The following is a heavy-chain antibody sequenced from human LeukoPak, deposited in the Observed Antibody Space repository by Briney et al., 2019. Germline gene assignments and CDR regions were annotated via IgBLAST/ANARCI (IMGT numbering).Heavy chain of an antibody. CDR2: ISGSGGST. CDR1: GFTFSSYA. J-gene: IGHJ3*02. Sequence: GGSLRLSCAASGFTFSSYAMSWVRQAPGKGLEWVSAISGSGGSTYYADSVKGRFTISRDNSKNTLYLQMNSLRAEDTAVYYCASGIGQQLANDAFDIWGQGTMVTVSS. D-gene: IGHD6-13*01. CDR3: ASGIGQQLANDAFDI. V-gene: IGHV3-23*01.